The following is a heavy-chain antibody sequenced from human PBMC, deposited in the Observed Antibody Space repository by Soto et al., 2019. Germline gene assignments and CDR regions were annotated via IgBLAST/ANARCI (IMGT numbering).Heavy chain of an antibody. CDR3: ARVAPNNYDFWRGHNWFDP. J-gene: IGHJ5*02. V-gene: IGHV1-2*02. CDR2: SNSNSGGT. CDR1: GYTFTSYN. D-gene: IGHD3-3*01. Sequence: GASVKVSCKASGYTFTSYNINWVRQAPGQGLEWVAGSNSNSGGTNYAQKFQGRVTMTRDTSISTAYMELSRLRSDDTAVYYCARVAPNNYDFWRGHNWFDPWGQGTLVTVSS.